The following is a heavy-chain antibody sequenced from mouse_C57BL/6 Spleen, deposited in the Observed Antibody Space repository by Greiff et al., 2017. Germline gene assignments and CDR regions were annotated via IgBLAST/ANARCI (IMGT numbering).Heavy chain of an antibody. CDR1: GYTFTSYG. J-gene: IGHJ1*03. D-gene: IGHD1-1*01. CDR2: IYPRSGNT. V-gene: IGHV1-81*01. Sequence: QVQLQQSGAELARPGASVKLSCKASGYTFTSYGISWVKQRTGQGLEWIGEIYPRSGNTYYNEKFKGKATLTAAKSSSTAYMELRSLTSEDSAVYFCASHITTVVEWYFDVWGTGTTVTVSS. CDR3: ASHITTVVEWYFDV.